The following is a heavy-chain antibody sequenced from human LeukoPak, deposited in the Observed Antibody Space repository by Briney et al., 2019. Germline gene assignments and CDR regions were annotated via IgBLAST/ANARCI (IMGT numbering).Heavy chain of an antibody. CDR3: AKINNVDDF. J-gene: IGHJ4*02. V-gene: IGHV3-30*18. CDR1: GFTFSIFG. CDR2: ISPDGNKE. Sequence: GGSLRLSCAASGFTFSIFGILWVRQAPGKGLEWVAAISPDGNKEYYTESVKGRFTVSRDNSNNMIYLQINSLRGEDSAVYYCAKINNVDDFWGQGTLVTVPS. D-gene: IGHD1/OR15-1a*01.